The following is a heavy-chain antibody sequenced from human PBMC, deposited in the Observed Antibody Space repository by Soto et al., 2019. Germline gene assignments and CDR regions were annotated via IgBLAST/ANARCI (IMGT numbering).Heavy chain of an antibody. CDR3: ASWYYDTGVKEIFDV. CDR2: MSPSSGDT. V-gene: IGHV1-2*07. D-gene: IGHD3-16*01. Sequence: QVHLVQSGAEVKKPGASMRVSCKASGYTFTDYYIHWVRQAPGRGLEWMGGMSPSSGDTNYAHKFQGRIFMTRDTSITTAYLDPSSLRSDDTAVYYCASWYYDTGVKEIFDVWGQGTLVTVSS. J-gene: IGHJ3*01. CDR1: GYTFTDYY.